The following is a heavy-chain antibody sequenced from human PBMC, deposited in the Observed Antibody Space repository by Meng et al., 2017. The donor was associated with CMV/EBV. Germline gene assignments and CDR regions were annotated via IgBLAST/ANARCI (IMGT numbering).Heavy chain of an antibody. V-gene: IGHV1-2*06. CDR2: INPNSGGT. J-gene: IGHJ4*02. CDR3: ARASESNN. Sequence: AMVSGKSSGYTFPGNYIHWVRQAPGQGLAWMGRINPNSGGTNYAQKFQGRVTLTRNTSINTAYLELSSLRSDDTAVYYCARASESNNWGQGTLVTVSS. CDR1: GYTFPGNY.